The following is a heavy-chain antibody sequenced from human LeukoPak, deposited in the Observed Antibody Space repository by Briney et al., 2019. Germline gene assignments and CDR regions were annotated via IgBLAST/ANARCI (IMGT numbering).Heavy chain of an antibody. J-gene: IGHJ5*02. CDR2: INHSGST. CDR3: ARAVAARPWVPRSWFDP. CDR1: GGSFSGYY. D-gene: IGHD6-6*01. Sequence: PSETLSLTCAVYGGSFSGYYWSWIRQPPGKGLEWIGEINHSGSTNYNPSLKSRVTISVDTSKNQFFLKLSSVTAADTAVYYCARAVAARPWVPRSWFDPWGQGTLVTVSS. V-gene: IGHV4-34*01.